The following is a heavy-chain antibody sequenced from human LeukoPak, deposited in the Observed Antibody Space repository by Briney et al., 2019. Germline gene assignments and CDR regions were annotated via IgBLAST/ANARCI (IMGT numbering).Heavy chain of an antibody. CDR2: INHSGST. CDR3: ARGPKLYGSGSYGLWYNWFDP. D-gene: IGHD3-10*01. Sequence: PSETLSLTCAVYGGSFSGYYWNWIRQPPGKGLEWIGEINHSGSTNYNPSLKSRVTISVDTSKNQFSLKLSSVTAADTAVYYCARGPKLYGSGSYGLWYNWFDPWGQGTLVTVSS. J-gene: IGHJ5*02. CDR1: GGSFSGYY. V-gene: IGHV4-34*01.